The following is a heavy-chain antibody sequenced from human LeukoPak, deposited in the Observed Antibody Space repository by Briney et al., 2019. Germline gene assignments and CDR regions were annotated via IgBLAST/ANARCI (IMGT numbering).Heavy chain of an antibody. V-gene: IGHV4-34*01. J-gene: IGHJ4*02. CDR2: INHSGGT. CDR1: GGSFSGYY. CDR3: ARAGYYYDSSGYYYYFDY. Sequence: PSETLSLTCAVYGGSFSGYYWSWIRQPPGKGLEWIGEINHSGGTNYNPSLKSRVTISVDTSKNQFSLKLSSVTAADTAVYYCARAGYYYDSSGYYYYFDYWGQGTLVTVSS. D-gene: IGHD3-22*01.